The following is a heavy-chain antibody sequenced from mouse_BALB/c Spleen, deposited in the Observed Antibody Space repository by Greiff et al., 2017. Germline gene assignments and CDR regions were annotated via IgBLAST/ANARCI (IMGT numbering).Heavy chain of an antibody. CDR1: GFSLTSYG. J-gene: IGHJ4*01. V-gene: IGHV2-9*02. CDR2: IWAGGST. Sequence: QVQLQESGPGLVAPSQSLSITCTVSGFSLTSYGVHWVRQPPGKGLEWLGVIWAGGSTNYNSALMSRLSISKDNSKSQVFLKMNSLQTDDTAMYYCARGYPYAMDYWGQGTSVTVSS. CDR3: ARGYPYAMDY. D-gene: IGHD2-14*01.